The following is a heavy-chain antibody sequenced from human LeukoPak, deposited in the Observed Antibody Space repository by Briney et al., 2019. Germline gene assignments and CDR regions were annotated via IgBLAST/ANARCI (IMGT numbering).Heavy chain of an antibody. Sequence: PSETLSLTCAVYGGSFSGYYWSWIRQPPGKGLEWIGEINHSGSTNYNPSLKSRVTISVDTSKNQFSLKLSSVTAADTAVYYCARDKTNYDFWSGSNYYYYGMDVWGQGTTVTVSS. V-gene: IGHV4-34*01. CDR3: ARDKTNYDFWSGSNYYYYGMDV. CDR2: INHSGST. D-gene: IGHD3-3*01. CDR1: GGSFSGYY. J-gene: IGHJ6*02.